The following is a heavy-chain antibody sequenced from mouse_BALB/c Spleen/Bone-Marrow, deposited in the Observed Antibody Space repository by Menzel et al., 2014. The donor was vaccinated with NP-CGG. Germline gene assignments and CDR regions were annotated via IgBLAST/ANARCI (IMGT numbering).Heavy chain of an antibody. CDR1: GFTFTDYY. D-gene: IGHD2-10*01. V-gene: IGHV7-3*02. J-gene: IGHJ3*01. CDR2: IRNKANGYTT. Sequence: EVQLVESGGGLVQPGGSLRLSCATSGFTFTDYYMSWVRQPPGKALEWLGFIRNKANGYTTEYSASVKGRFTISRDNSQSILYLQMNTLRAEDSASYYCSCLPCCGNSAWFAYWGQGTLVTVSA. CDR3: SCLPCCGNSAWFAY.